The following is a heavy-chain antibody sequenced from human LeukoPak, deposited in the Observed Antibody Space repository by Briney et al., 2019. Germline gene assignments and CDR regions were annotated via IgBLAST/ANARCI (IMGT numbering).Heavy chain of an antibody. CDR2: IYYSGST. CDR1: GGSISSYY. J-gene: IGHJ4*02. D-gene: IGHD3-22*01. V-gene: IGHV4-59*01. Sequence: SETLSLTCTVSGGSISSYYWSWIRQPPGKGLEWTGYIYYSGSTNYNPSLKSRVTISVDTSKNQFSLKLSSVTAADTAVYYCARSPGYYDSSGYSEFDYWGQGTLVTVSS. CDR3: ARSPGYYDSSGYSEFDY.